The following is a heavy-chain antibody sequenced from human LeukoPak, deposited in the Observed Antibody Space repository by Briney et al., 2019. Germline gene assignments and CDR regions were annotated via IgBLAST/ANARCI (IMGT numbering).Heavy chain of an antibody. D-gene: IGHD3-9*01. CDR1: GYSIRSGFY. J-gene: IGHJ4*02. V-gene: IGHV4-38-2*02. Sequence: SETLSLTCTVSGYSIRSGFYWGWIRQPPGKGLEWIGNIYHSGITYYTPSLKSRVTISVDTSKNQFYLNLSSVTAADTAVYFCARAVGSFDWLPLFDYWGQGTLVTV. CDR2: IYHSGIT. CDR3: ARAVGSFDWLPLFDY.